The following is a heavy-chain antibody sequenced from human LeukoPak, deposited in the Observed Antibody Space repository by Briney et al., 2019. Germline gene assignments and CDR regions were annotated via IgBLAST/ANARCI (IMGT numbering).Heavy chain of an antibody. Sequence: ASVKVSCKASGYTFTGYYMHWVRQAPGQGLEWMGWINPNSGGTNYAQKVQGRVTMTRDTSISTASMDLSRLRSDATGVYYCPRGRRFGALLFRYYYCYMDVWGKGPTVPVSS. J-gene: IGHJ6*03. V-gene: IGHV1-2*02. CDR3: PRGRRFGALLFRYYYCYMDV. CDR1: GYTFTGYY. CDR2: INPNSGGT. D-gene: IGHD3-10*01.